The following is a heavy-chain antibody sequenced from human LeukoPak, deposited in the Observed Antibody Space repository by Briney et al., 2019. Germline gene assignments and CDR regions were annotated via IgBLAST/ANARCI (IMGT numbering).Heavy chain of an antibody. CDR2: IYYSGST. J-gene: IGHJ6*02. CDR1: GGSISSSSYY. Sequence: PSETLSLTCTVSGGSISSSSYYWGWIRQPSGKGLEWIGSIYYSGSTYYNPSLKSRVTISVDTSKNQFSLKLSSVTAADTAVYYCARKGAASAKYYYYYYGMDVWGQGTTVTVSS. V-gene: IGHV4-39*01. CDR3: ARKGAASAKYYYYYYGMDV. D-gene: IGHD6-25*01.